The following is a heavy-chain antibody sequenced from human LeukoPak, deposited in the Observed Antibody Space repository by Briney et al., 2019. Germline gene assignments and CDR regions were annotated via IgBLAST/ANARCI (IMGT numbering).Heavy chain of an antibody. Sequence: GGSLRRYCSASGFTFSSYALGWVPPAPGKGLEGGLGISGSASTTYDKDSVKGRFTISRDNSKNTLYLQMNSLRADDTAVYYCAKRGSADSGYDAFDIWGQGTMVTVSS. CDR3: AKRGSADSGYDAFDI. V-gene: IGHV3-23*01. CDR2: ISGSASTT. J-gene: IGHJ3*02. CDR1: GFTFSSYA. D-gene: IGHD3-22*01.